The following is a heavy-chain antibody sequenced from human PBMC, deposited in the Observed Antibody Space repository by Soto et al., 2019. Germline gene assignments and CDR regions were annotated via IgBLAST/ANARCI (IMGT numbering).Heavy chain of an antibody. Sequence: SETLSLTCTVSGGSISSSSYYWGWIRQPPGKGLEWIGSIYYSGSTYYNPSLKSRVTISVDTSKNQFSLKLSSVTAADTAVYYCASYGDYQFPWYFDLWGRGTLVTVSS. D-gene: IGHD4-17*01. CDR1: GGSISSSSYY. CDR3: ASYGDYQFPWYFDL. CDR2: IYYSGST. J-gene: IGHJ2*01. V-gene: IGHV4-39*01.